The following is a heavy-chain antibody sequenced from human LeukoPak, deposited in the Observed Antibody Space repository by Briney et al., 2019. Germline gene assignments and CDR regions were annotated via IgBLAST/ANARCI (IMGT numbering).Heavy chain of an antibody. V-gene: IGHV3-7*03. J-gene: IGHJ4*02. D-gene: IGHD3-22*01. CDR2: IKQDGSEA. CDR3: ATPLDYYDSSGYHQGGD. Sequence: GGSLRLSCAVSGFTFSNYWMSWVRQAPGKGLEWVANIKQDGSEAHYVESLKGRFTISRENAKSSLYLQMNNLRAEDTAVYYCATPLDYYDSSGYHQGGDWGQGTLVTVSS. CDR1: GFTFSNYW.